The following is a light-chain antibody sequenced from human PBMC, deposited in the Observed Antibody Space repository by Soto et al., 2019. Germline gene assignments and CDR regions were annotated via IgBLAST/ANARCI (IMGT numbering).Light chain of an antibody. CDR1: QSVSSSY. CDR3: QQYGSSPLT. CDR2: GAS. V-gene: IGKV3-20*01. J-gene: IGKJ4*01. Sequence: EIVLTQSPGTLSLSPGERGTLSCRASQSVSSSYLAWYQQKPGQAPRLLIYGASSRATGIPDRFSGSGSGTDFTLTISRLEPEDFEVYYCQQYGSSPLTFGGGTKVEIK.